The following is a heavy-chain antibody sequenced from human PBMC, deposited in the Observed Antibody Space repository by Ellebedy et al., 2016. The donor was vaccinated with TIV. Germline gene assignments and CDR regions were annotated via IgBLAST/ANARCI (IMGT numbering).Heavy chain of an antibody. J-gene: IGHJ4*02. D-gene: IGHD6-13*01. CDR3: ARDLKKRAAAGTELDY. V-gene: IGHV3-30-3*01. CDR2: VSYDGSNK. Sequence: PGGSLRLSCAASGFTFNSYAIHWVRQAPGKGLEWVAVVSYDGSNKYYAASVKCRFTISRDNSKNTLYPQMNSLRAEDTAVYYCARDLKKRAAAGTELDYWGQGTLVTVSS. CDR1: GFTFNSYA.